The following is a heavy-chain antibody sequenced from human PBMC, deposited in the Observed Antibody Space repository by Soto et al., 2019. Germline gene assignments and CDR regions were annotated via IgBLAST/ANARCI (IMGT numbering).Heavy chain of an antibody. J-gene: IGHJ5*02. CDR3: ARGAPSGRITMVRGPRRIWFDP. Sequence: SETLSLTCXVYGGSFSGYYWSWIRQPPGKGLEWIGEINHSGSTNYNPSLKSRVTISVDTSKNQFSLKLSSVTAADTAVYYCARGAPSGRITMVRGPRRIWFDPWGQGTLVTV. CDR1: GGSFSGYY. V-gene: IGHV4-34*01. D-gene: IGHD3-10*01. CDR2: INHSGST.